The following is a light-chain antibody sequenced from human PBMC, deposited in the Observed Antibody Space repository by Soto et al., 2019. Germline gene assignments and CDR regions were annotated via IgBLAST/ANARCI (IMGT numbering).Light chain of an antibody. Sequence: EILLTQSPATLSLSPGERATLSCRASQSVSSYLAWYQQKPGQAPRLLIYDASNRATGIPARFSGSGSGTAFTLTISSLEPEDFAVYYYQQRSNWPPLTFGGGTKVEIK. CDR3: QQRSNWPPLT. CDR2: DAS. CDR1: QSVSSY. J-gene: IGKJ4*01. V-gene: IGKV3-11*01.